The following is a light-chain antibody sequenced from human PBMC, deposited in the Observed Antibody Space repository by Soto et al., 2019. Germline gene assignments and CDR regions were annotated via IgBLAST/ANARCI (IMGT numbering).Light chain of an antibody. CDR1: QDITTS. J-gene: IGKJ3*01. V-gene: IGKV1-33*01. CDR2: GAS. Sequence: DIQMTQSPSSLSASVGARVSITCQASQDITTSLSWFQQKPGRAPKLLIYGASNLETGVPSRFRGSGSGTDFTFTISSLQPADIATYYCQHYDNLPPFTFGPGTKVDIK. CDR3: QHYDNLPPFT.